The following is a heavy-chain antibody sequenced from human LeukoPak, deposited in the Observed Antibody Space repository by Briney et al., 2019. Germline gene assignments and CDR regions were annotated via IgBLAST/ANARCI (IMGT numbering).Heavy chain of an antibody. V-gene: IGHV4-59*05. CDR2: IYYSGST. CDR3: ARHDTAAVGTS. J-gene: IGHJ4*02. CDR1: GGSISSYY. Sequence: SETLSLSCTVSGGSISSYYWSWIRQPPGKGLEWVGSIYYSGSTYYNPSLKSRVTISVDTSKNQFSLKLSSVTAADTAVYYCARHDTAAVGTSWGQGTLVTVSS. D-gene: IGHD6-13*01.